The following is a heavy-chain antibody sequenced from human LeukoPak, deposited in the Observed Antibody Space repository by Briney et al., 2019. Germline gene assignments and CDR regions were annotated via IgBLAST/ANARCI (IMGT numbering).Heavy chain of an antibody. CDR2: ISGSGVTT. Sequence: AGGSLRLSCAASGFTFSNYGMSWVRQAPGKGLEWVSAISGSGVTTYYADSVKGRFTISRDNSQNTVSLQLNNLRIEDTALYYCAKTSLSDPSGHYYYMDVWGKGTTVTVSS. D-gene: IGHD3-3*01. CDR1: GFTFSNYG. CDR3: AKTSLSDPSGHYYYMDV. V-gene: IGHV3-23*01. J-gene: IGHJ6*03.